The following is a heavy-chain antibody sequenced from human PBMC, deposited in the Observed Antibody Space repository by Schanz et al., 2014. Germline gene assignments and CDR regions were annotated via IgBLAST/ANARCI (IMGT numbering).Heavy chain of an antibody. CDR3: VRELSGGTVDY. CDR1: GYSFSAYY. CDR2: FT. V-gene: IGHV1-2*06. D-gene: IGHD1-1*01. Sequence: QVQLVQSGAELKNPGASVKVSCKASGYSFSAYYIHWMRQAPGQGLEWLGRFTHISQKFQGRVTMTRDTSSTTAYMELNSLRSDDTAVYYCVRELSGGTVDYWGQGALVTVSS. J-gene: IGHJ4*02.